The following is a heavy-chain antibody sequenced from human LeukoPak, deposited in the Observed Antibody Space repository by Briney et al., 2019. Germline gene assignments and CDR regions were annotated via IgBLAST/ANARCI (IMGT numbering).Heavy chain of an antibody. V-gene: IGHV4-4*07. J-gene: IGHJ4*02. Sequence: SETLSLTCSVSGGSISSYFWSWLRQPAGKGLEWIGRIHTRGGTEYNPSLKSRVTISVDTSRNQFSLKMSSVTAADTAVYYCARSHVDTTVNNWGQGTLVTVSS. D-gene: IGHD5-18*01. CDR3: ARSHVDTTVNN. CDR1: GGSISSYF. CDR2: IHTRGGT.